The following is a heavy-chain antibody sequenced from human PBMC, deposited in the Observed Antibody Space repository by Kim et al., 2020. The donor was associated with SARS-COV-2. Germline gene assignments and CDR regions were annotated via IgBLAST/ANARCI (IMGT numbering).Heavy chain of an antibody. V-gene: IGHV4-59*01. Sequence: THSLPSRVTISVDTSKNQFSPKRSSVTAADTAVYYCARTAYSSGWNFDYWGQGTLVTVSS. CDR3: ARTAYSSGWNFDY. J-gene: IGHJ4*02. D-gene: IGHD6-19*01.